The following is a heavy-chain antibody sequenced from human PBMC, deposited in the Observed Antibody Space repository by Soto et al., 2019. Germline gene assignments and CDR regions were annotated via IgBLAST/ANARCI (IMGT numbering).Heavy chain of an antibody. CDR2: IYYGGST. D-gene: IGHD1-26*01. Sequence: SETLSLTCTVSGGSISSSSYYWGWIRQPPGKGLEWIGSIYYGGSTYYNPSLKSRVTISVDTSKNQYSLKLSSVTAADTALYYCARRGGMVASNYYYYGMDVWGQGTTVTVSS. CDR1: GGSISSSSYY. J-gene: IGHJ6*02. CDR3: ARRGGMVASNYYYYGMDV. V-gene: IGHV4-39*01.